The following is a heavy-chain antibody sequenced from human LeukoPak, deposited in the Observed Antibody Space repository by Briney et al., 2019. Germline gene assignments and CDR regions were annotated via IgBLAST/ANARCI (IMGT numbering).Heavy chain of an antibody. CDR2: ISFDENNK. D-gene: IGHD6-19*01. CDR1: GFTFTNYG. J-gene: IGHJ4*02. Sequence: GSLRLSCAASGFTFTNYGMHWVRQAPGKGLEWLAAISFDENNKYYADSVKGRFTISRDNSQNTLYLQMDSLRAEDTAVYYCARDLAVAGLLDYWGQGTLVTVSS. V-gene: IGHV3-30*03. CDR3: ARDLAVAGLLDY.